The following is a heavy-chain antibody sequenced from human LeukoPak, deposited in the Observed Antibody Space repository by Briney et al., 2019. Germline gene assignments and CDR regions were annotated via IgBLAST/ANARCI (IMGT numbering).Heavy chain of an antibody. Sequence: ASVKVSCKASGYTFTSYAMNWVRQAPGQGLEWMGWINTNTGNPTYAQGFTGRFVFSLDTSVSTAYLQISSLKAEDTAVYYCAREDIATAAAPLDYWGQGTLVTVSS. CDR3: AREDIATAAAPLDY. V-gene: IGHV7-4-1*02. CDR2: INTNTGNP. J-gene: IGHJ4*02. CDR1: GYTFTSYA. D-gene: IGHD5-12*01.